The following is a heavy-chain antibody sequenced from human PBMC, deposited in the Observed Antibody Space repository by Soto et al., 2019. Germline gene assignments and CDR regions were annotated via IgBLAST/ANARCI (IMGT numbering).Heavy chain of an antibody. J-gene: IGHJ6*02. CDR1: GYSFTSYW. Sequence: PGESLKISCKGSGYSFTSYWLSCVRQMPGKGLEWMVRSDPSDSYTNYSPSFQGHVTISADKSISTAYLQWSSLKASDTAMYYCARLLVATVSDLSDYYYYYGMDVWGQGTTVTVSS. V-gene: IGHV5-10-1*01. D-gene: IGHD5-12*01. CDR2: SDPSDSYT. CDR3: ARLLVATVSDLSDYYYYYGMDV.